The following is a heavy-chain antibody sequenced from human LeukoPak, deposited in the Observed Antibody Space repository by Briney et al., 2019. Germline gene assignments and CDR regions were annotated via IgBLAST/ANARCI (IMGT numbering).Heavy chain of an antibody. J-gene: IGHJ4*02. D-gene: IGHD5-12*01. CDR1: GGSISSYY. Sequence: SETLSLTCTVSGGSISSYYWSWSRQPPGKGLEWIAYTSYSGSTNYNASSGSTNYNPSLKSRVTISVDTSKNQFSLKLSSVTAADTAVYYCARNRVATIYGNFDHWGQGTLVTVSS. CDR3: ARNRVATIYGNFDH. V-gene: IGHV4-59*01. CDR2: TSYSGSTNYNASSGST.